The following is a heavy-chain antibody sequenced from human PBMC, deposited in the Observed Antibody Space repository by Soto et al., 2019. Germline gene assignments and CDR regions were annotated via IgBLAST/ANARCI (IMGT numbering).Heavy chain of an antibody. Sequence: QVQLVESGGGVVQPGRSLRLSCAASGFTFSSYGMHWVRQAPGRGLEWVAVISADGSITYYADSVKGRFTISRDNSKNSLFRQMNRLRIEDTAVYYCAKEVHSVVVPAAFSFDYWGQGTLATVSS. CDR1: GFTFSSYG. CDR3: AKEVHSVVVPAAFSFDY. D-gene: IGHD2-2*01. J-gene: IGHJ4*02. CDR2: ISADGSIT. V-gene: IGHV3-30*18.